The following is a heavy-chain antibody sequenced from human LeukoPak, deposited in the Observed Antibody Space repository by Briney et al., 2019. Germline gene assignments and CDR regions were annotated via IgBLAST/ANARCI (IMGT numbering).Heavy chain of an antibody. CDR3: VREAARGYSYGYSFDY. CDR2: IYSGGST. D-gene: IGHD5-18*01. Sequence: GGSLRLSCAASGFTVSSNYMSWVRQAPGKGLEWVSVIYSGGSTYYADSVKGRFTISRDNSKNTLYLQMNSLRAEDTAVYYCVREAARGYSYGYSFDYWGQGTLVTVSS. V-gene: IGHV3-66*01. J-gene: IGHJ4*02. CDR1: GFTVSSNY.